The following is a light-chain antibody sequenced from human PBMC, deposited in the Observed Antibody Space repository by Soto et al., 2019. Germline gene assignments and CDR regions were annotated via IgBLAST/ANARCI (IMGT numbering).Light chain of an antibody. CDR3: QQANRFPIT. CDR1: QGISSW. CDR2: AAS. Sequence: DLQMTQSPSSVSASVGDRVTITCRASQGISSWLAWYQQKPGKAPKLLIYAASSLQSGVPSKFSGRGTGTDFPLPLRSLEPEDFATYYCQQANRFPITFGQGTRLEIK. V-gene: IGKV1-12*01. J-gene: IGKJ5*01.